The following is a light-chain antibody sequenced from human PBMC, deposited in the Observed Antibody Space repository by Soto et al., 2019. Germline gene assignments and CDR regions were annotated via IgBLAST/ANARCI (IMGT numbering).Light chain of an antibody. Sequence: DIRMTQSPSTVSASVGDRVTITCRASQNISTWLAWYQQKLGKAPNILIYKASTLESGVPSRFTGSRSGLEFTITNSRLQAEDLATHYCQQYHRQATFRQGTKVDSK. J-gene: IGKJ1*01. CDR3: QQYHRQAT. CDR1: QNISTW. CDR2: KAS. V-gene: IGKV1-5*03.